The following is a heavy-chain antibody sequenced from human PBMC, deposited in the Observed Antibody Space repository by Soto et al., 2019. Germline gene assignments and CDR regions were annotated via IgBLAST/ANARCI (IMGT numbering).Heavy chain of an antibody. Sequence: EVQLVESGGGLVQPGGSLKLSCAASGFTFSGSAMHWVRQASGKGLEWVGRIRSKANSYATAYAASVKGRFTISRDDSKNTAYLQMNSLKTEDTAVYYCTRRAPRGSYYSGMDVWGQGTTVTVSS. V-gene: IGHV3-73*02. J-gene: IGHJ6*02. CDR3: TRRAPRGSYYSGMDV. D-gene: IGHD3-10*01. CDR1: GFTFSGSA. CDR2: IRSKANSYAT.